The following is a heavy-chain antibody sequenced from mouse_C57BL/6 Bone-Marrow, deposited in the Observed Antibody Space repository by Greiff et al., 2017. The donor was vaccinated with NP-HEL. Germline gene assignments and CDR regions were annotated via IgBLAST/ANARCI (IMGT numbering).Heavy chain of an antibody. CDR2: ISSGSSTI. CDR1: GFTFSDYG. CDR3: ARPVCYYAMDY. Sequence: EVQVVESGGGLVKPGGSLKLSCAASGFTFSDYGMHWVRQAPEKGLEWVAYISSGSSTIYYADTVKGRFTISRDNAKNTLFLQMTSLRSEDTAMYYCARPVCYYAMDYWGQGTSVTVSS. V-gene: IGHV5-17*01. J-gene: IGHJ4*01.